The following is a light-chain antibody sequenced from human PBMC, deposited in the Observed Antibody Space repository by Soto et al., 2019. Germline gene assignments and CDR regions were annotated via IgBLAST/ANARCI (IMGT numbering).Light chain of an antibody. V-gene: IGLV2-8*01. CDR2: EVN. CDR3: TSHAGSNHVV. J-gene: IGLJ2*01. CDR1: SSDVGGYNY. Sequence: QSALTQPPSASGSPGQSVTISCTGTSSDVGGYNYVSWYQQHPGKAPKLMIYEVNERPSGVPDRFSGSKSGNTASLTVSGLQAEDEADYYCTSHAGSNHVVFGGGTKLTVL.